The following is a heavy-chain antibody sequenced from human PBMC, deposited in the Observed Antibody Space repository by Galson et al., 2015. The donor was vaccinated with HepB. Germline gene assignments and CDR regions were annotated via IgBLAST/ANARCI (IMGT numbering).Heavy chain of an antibody. CDR1: GGSISSGDYY. CDR2: IYYSGST. J-gene: IGHJ6*02. Sequence: TLSLTCTVSGGSISSGDYYWSWIRQPPGKGLEWIGYIYYSGSTYYNPSLKSRVTISVDTSKNQFSLKLSSVTAADTAVYYCARDTTLYGMDVWGQGTTVTVSS. V-gene: IGHV4-30-4*01. D-gene: IGHD1-1*01. CDR3: ARDTTLYGMDV.